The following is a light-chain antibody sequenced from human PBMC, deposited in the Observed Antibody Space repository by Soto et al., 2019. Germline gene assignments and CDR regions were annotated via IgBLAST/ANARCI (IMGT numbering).Light chain of an antibody. CDR2: GAS. V-gene: IGKV1-5*01. J-gene: IGKJ1*01. Sequence: DIQMTQSPSTLSASVGDRVTITCRASQTIGTWLAWYQQRPGKSPELLIYGASTLEGGVPSRFSGSVSGTEFSVTITCLHPDDFATFYCQQYSSFSRTFGQGTKVDIK. CDR1: QTIGTW. CDR3: QQYSSFSRT.